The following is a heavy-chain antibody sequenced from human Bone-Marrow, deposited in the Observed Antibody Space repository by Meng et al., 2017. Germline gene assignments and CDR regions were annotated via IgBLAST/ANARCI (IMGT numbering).Heavy chain of an antibody. J-gene: IGHJ4*02. CDR1: GGSISSGGYY. D-gene: IGHD2-15*01. CDR3: ARDRGHTKAFDY. Sequence: SETLSLTCTVSGGSISSGGYYWSWIRQHPGKGLEWIGYTYYSGSTYYNPSLKSRVTISVDTSKNQFSLKLSSVTAADTAVYYCARDRGHTKAFDYWGQGTLVTASS. CDR2: TYYSGST. V-gene: IGHV4-31*03.